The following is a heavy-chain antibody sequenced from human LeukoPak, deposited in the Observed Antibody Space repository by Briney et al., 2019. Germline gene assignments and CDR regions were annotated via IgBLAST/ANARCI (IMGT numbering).Heavy chain of an antibody. Sequence: GGSLRLSCAASGFTFSSYSMNWVRQAPGKGLEWVSSISSSSSYIYYADSVKGRFTISRDNAKNSLYLQMNSLRAEDTAVYYCAKDPRPYSSGWYGAFDIWGQGTMVTVSS. V-gene: IGHV3-21*01. CDR2: ISSSSSYI. J-gene: IGHJ3*02. D-gene: IGHD6-19*01. CDR1: GFTFSSYS. CDR3: AKDPRPYSSGWYGAFDI.